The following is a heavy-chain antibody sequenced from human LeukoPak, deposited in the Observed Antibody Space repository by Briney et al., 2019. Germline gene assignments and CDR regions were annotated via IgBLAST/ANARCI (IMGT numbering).Heavy chain of an antibody. D-gene: IGHD3-9*01. CDR1: GFTFSSYA. Sequence: GGPLRLSCAASGFTFSSYAVSWVRQAPGKGLEWVSAISGSGGSTYYADSVKGRFTISRDNSKNTLYLQMNSLRAEDTAVYYCATGLRSFDWLLDYWGQGTLVTVSS. CDR3: ATGLRSFDWLLDY. V-gene: IGHV3-23*01. CDR2: ISGSGGST. J-gene: IGHJ4*02.